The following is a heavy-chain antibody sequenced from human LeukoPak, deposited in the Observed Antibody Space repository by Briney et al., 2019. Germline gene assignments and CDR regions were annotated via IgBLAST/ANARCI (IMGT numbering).Heavy chain of an antibody. CDR1: GYTFTSYY. CDR3: ATDRRFGELQFDY. Sequence: GASVKVSCKASGYTFTSYYMHWVRQAPGQGLEWMGIINPSGGSTSYAQKFQGRVTMTEDTSTDTAYMELSSLRSEDTAVYYCATDRRFGELQFDYWGQGTLVTVSS. CDR2: INPSGGST. J-gene: IGHJ4*02. D-gene: IGHD3-10*01. V-gene: IGHV1-46*01.